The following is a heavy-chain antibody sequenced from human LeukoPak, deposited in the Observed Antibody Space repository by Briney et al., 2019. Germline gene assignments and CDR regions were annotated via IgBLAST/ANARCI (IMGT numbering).Heavy chain of an antibody. CDR1: GYTFTDYY. D-gene: IGHD1-26*01. V-gene: IGHV1-69-2*01. J-gene: IGHJ4*02. CDR2: VDPEDGET. CDR3: ATDRGGSYYY. Sequence: GASVKISCKGSGYTFTDYYMHWVQQAPGKGLEWMGLVDPEDGETIYAEKFQGRVTITADTSTDAAYMELSSLRSEDTAVYYCATDRGGSYYYWGQGTLVTVSS.